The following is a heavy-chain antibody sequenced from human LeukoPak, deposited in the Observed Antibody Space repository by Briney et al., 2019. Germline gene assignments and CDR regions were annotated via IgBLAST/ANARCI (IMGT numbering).Heavy chain of an antibody. D-gene: IGHD5-12*01. CDR1: GFTFSSSW. V-gene: IGHV3-74*01. CDR3: ARGGLPVYYYYMDV. Sequence: GGSLRLSCAASGFTFSSSWMHWVRQAPGRGLVWVSRTNSDASRTSYADSVKGRFTISRDNAKNTLYLQMNSLRAEDTAVYYCARGGLPVYYYYMDVWGKGTTVTVSS. CDR2: TNSDASRT. J-gene: IGHJ6*03.